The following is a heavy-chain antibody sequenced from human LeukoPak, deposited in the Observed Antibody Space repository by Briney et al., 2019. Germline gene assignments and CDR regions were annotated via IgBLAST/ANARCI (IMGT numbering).Heavy chain of an antibody. CDR1: GFTVSSNY. CDR2: IYSGGST. V-gene: IGHV3-53*01. CDR3: ARGSYGVTTGLTY. J-gene: IGHJ4*02. D-gene: IGHD4-17*01. Sequence: PGGSLRLSCAASGFTVSSNYMSWVRQAPGKGLEWGSVIYSGGSTYYADSVKGRFTISRDNSKNTLYLQMNSLRAEDTAVYYCARGSYGVTTGLTYWGQGTLVTVSS.